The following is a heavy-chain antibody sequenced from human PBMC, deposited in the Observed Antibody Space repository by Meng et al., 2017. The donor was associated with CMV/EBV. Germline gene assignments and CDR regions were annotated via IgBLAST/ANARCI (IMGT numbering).Heavy chain of an antibody. CDR1: GGSFSRYY. CDR3: AGTPQRVQLWLDLLGY. CDR2: INHSGST. Sequence: SETLSLTCAVYGGSFSRYYWSWIRQPPGKGLEWIGEINHSGSTNYNPSLKSRVTISVDTSKNQFSPKLSSVTAADTAVYYCAGTPQRVQLWLDLLGYWGQGTLVTVSS. J-gene: IGHJ4*02. V-gene: IGHV4-34*01. D-gene: IGHD5-18*01.